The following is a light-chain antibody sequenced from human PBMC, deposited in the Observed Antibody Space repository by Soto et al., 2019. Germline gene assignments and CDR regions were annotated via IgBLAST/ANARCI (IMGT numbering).Light chain of an antibody. CDR3: AAWDDSLNGYV. CDR1: SSNIGSET. V-gene: IGLV1-44*01. J-gene: IGLJ1*01. CDR2: SNN. Sequence: QSVMTQPPSASGTPGQRVTISCSGSSSNIGSETVNWYQQVPGTAPKLLIYSNNQRPSGVPDRFSGSKSGTSASLAISGLQSEDEADYYCAAWDDSLNGYVFGTGTKLTVL.